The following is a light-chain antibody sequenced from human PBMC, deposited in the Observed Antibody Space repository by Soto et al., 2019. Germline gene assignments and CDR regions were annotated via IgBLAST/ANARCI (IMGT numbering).Light chain of an antibody. V-gene: IGKV3-15*01. CDR3: QHYNNWHPWT. Sequence: IVMTQSPATLSGSPGERATLSCRASQSISNNLAWYQQKPGQAPRLLIYRASTRATGIPVRFSGSGSGTDFTLTISRLQSEDFAVYYCQHYNNWHPWTFGQGTKVEIK. CDR2: RAS. J-gene: IGKJ1*01. CDR1: QSISNN.